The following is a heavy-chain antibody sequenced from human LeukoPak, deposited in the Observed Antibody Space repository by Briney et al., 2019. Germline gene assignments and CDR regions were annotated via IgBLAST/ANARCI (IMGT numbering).Heavy chain of an antibody. D-gene: IGHD2-2*01. CDR2: ISRGGDDI. CDR1: VFTLSSYS. CDR3: AKSSTPTTCRSLDY. V-gene: IGHV3-23*01. Sequence: PGGSLRLSCAASVFTLSSYSMNWVRDAPGKGLEWVSVISRGGDDIYYADSVKGRFTISRDNSKSTLYLQMNGLRAEDTAVYYCAKSSTPTTCRSLDYWGQGTLATVSS. J-gene: IGHJ4*02.